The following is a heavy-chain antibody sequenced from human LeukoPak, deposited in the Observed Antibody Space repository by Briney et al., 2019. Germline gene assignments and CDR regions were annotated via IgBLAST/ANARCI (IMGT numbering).Heavy chain of an antibody. CDR2: IKQDGREI. CDR3: ARSYSRFDY. CDR1: EFTFSSYW. Sequence: GGSLRLSCVASEFTFSSYWMSWVRQAPGRGLEWVANIKQDGREIYYVDSVKGRFTISRDNAKKSLYLQKNSLRAEDTVVYYCARSYSRFDYWGQGTLVTVSS. V-gene: IGHV3-7*01. D-gene: IGHD6-13*01. J-gene: IGHJ4*02.